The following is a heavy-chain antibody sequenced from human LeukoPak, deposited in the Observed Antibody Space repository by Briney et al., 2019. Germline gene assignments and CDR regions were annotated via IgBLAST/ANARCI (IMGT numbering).Heavy chain of an antibody. Sequence: AGGSLRLSCAASGFTFSNYWMSWVRQAPGKGLEWVANIKRDGSGKYYVDSVKGRFTISRDNAKNSLYLQLNSLRAEDTAEYYCARVELELDHFDYWGQGTLVSVSS. V-gene: IGHV3-7*01. CDR2: IKRDGSGK. J-gene: IGHJ4*02. D-gene: IGHD1-7*01. CDR1: GFTFSNYW. CDR3: ARVELELDHFDY.